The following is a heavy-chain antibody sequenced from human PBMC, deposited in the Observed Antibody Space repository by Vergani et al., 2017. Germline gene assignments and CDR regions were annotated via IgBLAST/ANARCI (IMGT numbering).Heavy chain of an antibody. V-gene: IGHV4-59*01. CDR2: IYYSGST. CDR3: ARVSGSYPYYFDY. D-gene: IGHD1-26*01. J-gene: IGHJ4*02. Sequence: QVQLQESGPGLVKPSETLSLTCTVSGGSISSYYWSWIRKPPGKGLEWIGYIYYSGSTNYNPSLKSRVTISVDTSKNQFSLKLSSVTAADTAVYYCARVSGSYPYYFDYWGQGTLVTVSS. CDR1: GGSISSYY.